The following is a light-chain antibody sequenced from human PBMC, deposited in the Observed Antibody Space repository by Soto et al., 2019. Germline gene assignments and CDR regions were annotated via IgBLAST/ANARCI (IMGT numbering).Light chain of an antibody. Sequence: EIVFTQSPGTLSRSPGERATISCRASQSVSNNYLAWYQQTPGQAPRLLIYGASNRATGIPDRLSGSGSGTDFTLTISRLEPEDFAVYYCQQYGSSGTFGQGTKVDIK. CDR2: GAS. J-gene: IGKJ1*01. CDR1: QSVSNNY. CDR3: QQYGSSGT. V-gene: IGKV3-20*01.